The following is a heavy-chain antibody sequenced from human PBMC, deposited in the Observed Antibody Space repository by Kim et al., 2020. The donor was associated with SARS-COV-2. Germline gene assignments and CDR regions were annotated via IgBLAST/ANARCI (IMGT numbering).Heavy chain of an antibody. CDR1: GGSISSSSYY. J-gene: IGHJ6*02. D-gene: IGHD6-19*01. Sequence: SETLSLTCTVSGGSISSSSYYWGWIRQPPGKGLEWIGSIYYSGSTYYNPSLKSRVTISVDTSKNQFSLKLSSVTAADTAVYYCAGTAVAVLGYYYYGMDVWGQGTTVIVSS. CDR2: IYYSGST. CDR3: AGTAVAVLGYYYYGMDV. V-gene: IGHV4-39*01.